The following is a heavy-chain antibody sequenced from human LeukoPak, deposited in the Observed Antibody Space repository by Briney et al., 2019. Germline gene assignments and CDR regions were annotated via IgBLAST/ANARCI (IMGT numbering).Heavy chain of an antibody. CDR3: ARDPLHWNDGVDDSFDI. CDR2: ISSSSSYK. V-gene: IGHV3-21*01. D-gene: IGHD1-1*01. CDR1: GFSFRSYR. Sequence: GGSLRLSCAASGFSFRSYRMNWVRQAPGKGLEWVSSISSSSSYKYYADSVKGRFTISRDNTKNSLYLQMNSLRVEDTAVYYCARDPLHWNDGVDDSFDIWGQGTMVTVSS. J-gene: IGHJ3*02.